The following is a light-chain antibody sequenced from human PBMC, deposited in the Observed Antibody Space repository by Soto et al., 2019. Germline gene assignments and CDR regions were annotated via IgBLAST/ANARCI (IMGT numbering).Light chain of an antibody. CDR2: AAS. V-gene: IGKV1-39*01. J-gene: IGKJ4*01. Sequence: DMEMTQSPSSLSASVGDRVTITCRASQSISNYLNWYQHKPGKVPKLLIYAASSLQSGVPTRFRGSGSGTDCTRTINSLQPEDFATYYCQQRYGTPLTFGGGTKSEIK. CDR3: QQRYGTPLT. CDR1: QSISNY.